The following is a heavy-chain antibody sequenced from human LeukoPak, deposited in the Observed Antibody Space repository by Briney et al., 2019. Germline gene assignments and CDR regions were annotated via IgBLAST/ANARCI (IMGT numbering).Heavy chain of an antibody. CDR2: ISYDGSNK. D-gene: IGHD3-9*01. CDR1: GFTFSSYA. Sequence: GGSLRLSCAASGFTFSSYAMHWVRQAPGKGLEWVAVISYDGSNKYYADSVKGRFTISRDNSKNTLYLQMNSLRAEDTAVYYCARDRHYDILTGYPGYWGQGTLVTVSS. V-gene: IGHV3-30-3*01. CDR3: ARDRHYDILTGYPGY. J-gene: IGHJ4*02.